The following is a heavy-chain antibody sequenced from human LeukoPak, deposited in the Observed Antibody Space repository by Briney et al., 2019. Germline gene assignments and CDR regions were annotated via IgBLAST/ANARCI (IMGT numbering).Heavy chain of an antibody. CDR3: ATSYYGSGSYR. CDR1: GDSISGYY. Sequence: SETLSLTCTVSGDSISGYYWSWIRQPAGKGLEWIGRIYTSGSTNYNPSLKSRVTMSVDTSKNQFSLKLSSVTAADTAVYYCATSYYGSGSYRWGQGTLVTVPS. CDR2: IYTSGST. V-gene: IGHV4-4*07. J-gene: IGHJ4*02. D-gene: IGHD3-10*01.